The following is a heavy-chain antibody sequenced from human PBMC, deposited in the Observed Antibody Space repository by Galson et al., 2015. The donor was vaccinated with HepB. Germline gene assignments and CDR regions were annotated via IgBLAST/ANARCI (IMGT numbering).Heavy chain of an antibody. V-gene: IGHV3-48*04. J-gene: IGHJ6*01. CDR3: ARGEKRQQLIRSYFFGMDV. Sequence: SLRLSRAGSGMPFSAYSMNRVRQTPGKGLEWISYIKSSSDKVYYAGSVRGRFTISRNNAVEVVYLEMSNLIVEDAAVYFCARGEKRQQLIRSYFFGMDVWGPGTTVTVSS. D-gene: IGHD3-3*01. CDR2: IKSSSDKV. CDR1: GMPFSAYS.